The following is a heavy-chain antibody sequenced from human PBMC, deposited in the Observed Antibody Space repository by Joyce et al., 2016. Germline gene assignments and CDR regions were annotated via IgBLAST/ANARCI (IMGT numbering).Heavy chain of an antibody. D-gene: IGHD2-15*01. CDR1: GGSFNGHI. CDR2: INHVGST. J-gene: IGHJ4*02. V-gene: IGHV4-34*02. CDR3: ARGGSTGYCSGGKCYFDS. Sequence: QVQLQQWGAGLLRPSESLSLTCAVSGGSFNGHIWTGIRQPPGKGLEWIGEINHVGSTYCSPSLGRRVSMSVDTSKNQFSLHLRSVTAADRAMYYCARGGSTGYCSGGKCYFDSWGQGTLVTVSS.